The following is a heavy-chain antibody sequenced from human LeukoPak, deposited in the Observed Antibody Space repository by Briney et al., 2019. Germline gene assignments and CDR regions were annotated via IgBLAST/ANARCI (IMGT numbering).Heavy chain of an antibody. D-gene: IGHD5-12*01. V-gene: IGHV3-23*01. J-gene: IGHJ4*02. CDR2: ISGTTSGT. CDR1: GFTFSTCA. CDR3: ATGYRSAYSWDS. Sequence: GGSLRLSCAASGFTFSTCAMSWVRQAPGKGLEWVSGISGTTSGTYYADSVEGRFTISRDNAKNTLYLQLNSLRVEDAAVYYCATGYRSAYSWDSWGQGTLVTVSS.